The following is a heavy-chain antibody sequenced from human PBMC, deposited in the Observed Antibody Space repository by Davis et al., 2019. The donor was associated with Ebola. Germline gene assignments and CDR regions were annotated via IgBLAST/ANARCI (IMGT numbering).Heavy chain of an antibody. Sequence: ASVKVSCKASGYTFTSYDINWVRQATGQGLEWMGWINPNSGGTNYAQKFQGRVTMTRDTSISTAYMELSSLRSEDTAVYYWARQLELSYYYYGMDVWGQGTTVTVSS. J-gene: IGHJ6*02. V-gene: IGHV1-2*02. CDR2: INPNSGGT. D-gene: IGHD1-7*01. CDR3: ARQLELSYYYYGMDV. CDR1: GYTFTSYD.